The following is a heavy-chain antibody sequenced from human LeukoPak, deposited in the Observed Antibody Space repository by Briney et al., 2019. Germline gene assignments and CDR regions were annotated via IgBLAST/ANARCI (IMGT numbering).Heavy chain of an antibody. J-gene: IGHJ4*02. Sequence: GGSLRLSCAASGFTFNNYAMSWVRQAPGKGLEWVSSITGSSDTTYYAHSVSGRFTISRDNSENTLFLEMSSLRAEDTAVYYCAKTLSSGWSGKYYFDYWGQGTLVSVSS. V-gene: IGHV3-23*01. CDR2: ITGSSDTT. D-gene: IGHD6-19*01. CDR1: GFTFNNYA. CDR3: AKTLSSGWSGKYYFDY.